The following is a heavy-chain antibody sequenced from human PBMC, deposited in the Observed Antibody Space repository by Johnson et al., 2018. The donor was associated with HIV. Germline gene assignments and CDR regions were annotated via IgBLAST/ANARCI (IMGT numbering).Heavy chain of an antibody. J-gene: IGHJ3*02. V-gene: IGHV3-33*01. Sequence: QVQLVESGGGVVQPGGSLRLSCAASGFTFSSYGMHWVRQAPGKGLEWVAVICCDGNNKNYADSVKGRFTISRDNSKNTLYLQMNTLRVEDTAVYYCSRGLWLTPGTVGIWGQGTVVSVSS. CDR3: SRGLWLTPGTVGI. CDR1: GFTFSSYG. D-gene: IGHD6-19*01. CDR2: ICCDGNNK.